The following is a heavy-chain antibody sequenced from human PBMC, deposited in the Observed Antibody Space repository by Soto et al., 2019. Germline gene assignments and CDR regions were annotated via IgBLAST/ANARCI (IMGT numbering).Heavy chain of an antibody. CDR3: ERVVDPNYYYYYMDV. Sequence: EVQLVESGGGVVRPGGSLRLSCAASRFTFDDYGMSWVRQAPGKGLEWVSGINWNGGSTGYADSVKGRFTISRDNAKNSVYLQMNSLRAEDTALYQCERVVDPNYYYYYMDVLGKGTTVTVSS. V-gene: IGHV3-20*01. J-gene: IGHJ6*03. CDR1: RFTFDDYG. CDR2: INWNGGST.